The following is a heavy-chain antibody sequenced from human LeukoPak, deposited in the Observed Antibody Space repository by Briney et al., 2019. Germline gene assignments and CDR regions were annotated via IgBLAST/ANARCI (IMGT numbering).Heavy chain of an antibody. CDR3: ARDYFPPGAFDI. CDR1: GGSISSYY. CDR2: IYYSGST. Sequence: PSETLSLTCTVSGGSISSYYWSWIRQPPGKGLEWIGYIYYSGSTNYNPSLKSRVTISVDTSKNQFSLKLSSVTAADTAVYYCARDYFPPGAFDIWGQGTMVAVSS. V-gene: IGHV4-59*01. D-gene: IGHD3-10*01. J-gene: IGHJ3*02.